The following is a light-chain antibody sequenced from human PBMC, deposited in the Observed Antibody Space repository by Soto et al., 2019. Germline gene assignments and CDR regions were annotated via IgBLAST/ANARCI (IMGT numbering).Light chain of an antibody. CDR2: SNN. V-gene: IGLV1-44*01. CDR3: AAWDDRLNGPV. CDR1: SSNIGSNT. J-gene: IGLJ3*02. Sequence: QAVVTQPPSASGTPGQRVTISCSGSSSNIGSNTVNWYQQLPGTAPKLLIYSNNQRPSGVPARFSGSKSGTSASLAISGLQSWDEADYYCAAWDDRLNGPVFGGGTKVTVL.